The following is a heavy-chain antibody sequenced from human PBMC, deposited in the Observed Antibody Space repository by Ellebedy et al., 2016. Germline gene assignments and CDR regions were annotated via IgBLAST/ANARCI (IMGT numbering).Heavy chain of an antibody. CDR3: ATTRTLESGYFDY. V-gene: IGHV1-46*01. D-gene: IGHD2-15*01. J-gene: IGHJ4*02. Sequence: ASVKVSCRASGYTFTSYYMHWVRQAPGQGLEWMGIINPSGGSTSYAQKFQGRVTMTRDTSTSTVYMELSSLRSEDTVVYYCATTRTLESGYFDYWGQGTLVTVSS. CDR1: GYTFTSYY. CDR2: INPSGGST.